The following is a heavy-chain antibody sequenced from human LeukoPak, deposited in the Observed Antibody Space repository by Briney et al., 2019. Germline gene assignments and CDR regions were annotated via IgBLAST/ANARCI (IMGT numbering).Heavy chain of an antibody. CDR2: INGRGGST. J-gene: IGHJ4*02. V-gene: IGHV3-23*01. D-gene: IGHD5-12*01. CDR1: GFTFSNYA. Sequence: GGSLRLSCAASGFTFSNYAMSWVRQAPGKGLEWVSSINGRGGSTYYADSVKGRFTISRDNSKNTLYLQMNSLRAEDTAVYYCAKDTGSGYDYFSYYFDYWGQGTLVTVSS. CDR3: AKDTGSGYDYFSYYFDY.